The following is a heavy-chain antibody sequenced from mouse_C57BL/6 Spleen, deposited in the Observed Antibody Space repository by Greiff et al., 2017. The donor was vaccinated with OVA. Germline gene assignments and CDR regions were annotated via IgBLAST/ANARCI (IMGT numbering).Heavy chain of an antibody. CDR1: GFTFSDYG. CDR2: ISSGSSTI. D-gene: IGHD1-1*01. V-gene: IGHV5-17*01. J-gene: IGHJ1*03. CDR3: ARRHYGSSYWYFDV. Sequence: DVKLVESGGGLVKPGGSLKLSCAASGFTFSDYGMHWVRQAPEKGLEWVAYISSGSSTIYYADTVKGRFTISRDNAKNTLFLQMTSLRSEDTAMYYCARRHYGSSYWYFDVWGTGTTVTVSS.